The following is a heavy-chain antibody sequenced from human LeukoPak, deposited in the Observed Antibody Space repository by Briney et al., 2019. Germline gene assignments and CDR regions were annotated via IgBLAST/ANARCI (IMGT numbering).Heavy chain of an antibody. J-gene: IGHJ4*02. CDR2: INPNSGGT. CDR3: ARGGGDYEVQGFDY. CDR1: GYTFTDYY. D-gene: IGHD4-17*01. V-gene: IGHV1-2*07. Sequence: ASVKISCKASGYTFTDYYINWVRQAPGQGLEWMGWINPNSGGTNYAHKFQGGITLTRDTSISTAYMELSRLTSDDTAVYYCARGGGDYEVQGFDYWGQGTLVTVSS.